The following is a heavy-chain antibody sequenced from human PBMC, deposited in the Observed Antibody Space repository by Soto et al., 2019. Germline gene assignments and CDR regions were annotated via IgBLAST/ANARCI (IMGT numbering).Heavy chain of an antibody. CDR1: GYTFTSYY. J-gene: IGHJ4*02. Sequence: QVQLVQSGAEVKKPGASVKVSCKASGYTFTSYYISSVRQAPGQGLEWMGWISGYNGNTNYAHKLQDRVAMTTDTPTSPAYLELRSRSSEDTVIYYCAIEGPPSMIWGQGTLVSVSS. CDR3: AIEGPPSMI. V-gene: IGHV1-18*01. D-gene: IGHD2-2*01. CDR2: ISGYNGNT.